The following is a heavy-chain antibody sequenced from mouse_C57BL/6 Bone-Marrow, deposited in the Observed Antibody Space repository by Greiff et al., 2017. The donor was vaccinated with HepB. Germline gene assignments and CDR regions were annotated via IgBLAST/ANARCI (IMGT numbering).Heavy chain of an antibody. CDR3: TKTPYYYGSSYAMDY. Sequence: EVQLQQSGTVLARPGASVKMSCKTSGYTFTSYWMHWVKQRPGPGLEWIGAIYPGNSDTSYNQKFKGKAKLTAVTSASTAYMELSSLTNEDSAVYYCTKTPYYYGSSYAMDYWGQGTSVTVSS. V-gene: IGHV1-5*01. D-gene: IGHD1-1*01. CDR1: GYTFTSYW. CDR2: IYPGNSDT. J-gene: IGHJ4*01.